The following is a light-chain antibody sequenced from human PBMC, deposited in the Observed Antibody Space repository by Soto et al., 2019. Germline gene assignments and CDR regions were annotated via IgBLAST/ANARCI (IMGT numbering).Light chain of an antibody. Sequence: DIQMTQSPSTLSASVGDRVTITCRASQSMSDWLAWYQQKPGKAPKFLIYKASNLESGVPSRFSGSGSGTEFTLTISSVQPDDFATYYCQYYDSYSWTFGQGTKVEIK. CDR2: KAS. J-gene: IGKJ1*01. V-gene: IGKV1-5*03. CDR1: QSMSDW. CDR3: QYYDSYSWT.